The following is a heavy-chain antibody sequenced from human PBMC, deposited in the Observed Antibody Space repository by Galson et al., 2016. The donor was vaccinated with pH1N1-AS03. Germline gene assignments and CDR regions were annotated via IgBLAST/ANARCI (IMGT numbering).Heavy chain of an antibody. CDR2: VSGSGTST. Sequence: SLRLSCAASGFTFSTFAISWLRQAPGKGLEWVACVSGSGTSTYYADSLLGRFTVSRDNSKNSLYLHMNNVRAEDTAIYYCVPYVSGSPYDAFHYWGLGTLVTVSS. CDR1: GFTFSTFA. D-gene: IGHD3-10*01. J-gene: IGHJ4*02. CDR3: VPYVSGSPYDAFHY. V-gene: IGHV3-23*01.